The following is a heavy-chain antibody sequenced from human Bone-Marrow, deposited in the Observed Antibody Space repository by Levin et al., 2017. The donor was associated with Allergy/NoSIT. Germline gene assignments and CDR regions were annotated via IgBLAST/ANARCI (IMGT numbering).Heavy chain of an antibody. CDR2: ISSSGSTI. CDR1: GFTFSSYE. Sequence: GESLKISCAASGFTFSSYEMNWVRQAPGKGLEWVSYISSSGSTIYYADSVKGRFTISRDNAKNSLYLQMNSMRAEDTAVYYCARVWAVDTVMVIEDGYFDYWGQGTLVTVSS. V-gene: IGHV3-48*03. CDR3: ARVWAVDTVMVIEDGYFDY. D-gene: IGHD5-18*01. J-gene: IGHJ4*02.